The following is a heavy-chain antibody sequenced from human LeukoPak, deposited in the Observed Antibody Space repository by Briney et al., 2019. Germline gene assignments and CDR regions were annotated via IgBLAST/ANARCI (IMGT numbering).Heavy chain of an antibody. D-gene: IGHD3-22*01. V-gene: IGHV3-53*04. CDR2: IYSGGST. CDR1: GFTVSSNY. CDR3: ARDYSSGYYYYYYYYGMDV. Sequence: PGGSLRLSCAASGFTVSSNYMSWVRQAPGKGLEWVSVIYSGGSTYYADSVKGRFTISRHNSKNTLYLQMNSLRAEDTAVYYCARDYSSGYYYYYYYYGMDVWGQGTTVTVSS. J-gene: IGHJ6*02.